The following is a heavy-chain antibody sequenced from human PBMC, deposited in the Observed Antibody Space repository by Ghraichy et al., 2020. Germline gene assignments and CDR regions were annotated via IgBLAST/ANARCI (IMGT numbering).Heavy chain of an antibody. Sequence: ESLNISCTVSGGSRSSYYWSWIRQPAGKGLEWIGRIFTSGSTNYNPSLKSRVTMSVDTSKNQFSLKLSSVTAADTAVYYCARVAVVATIFGDYYIMDVWGQGTTVTVSS. CDR1: GGSRSSYY. V-gene: IGHV4-4*07. D-gene: IGHD5-12*01. CDR2: IFTSGST. J-gene: IGHJ6*01. CDR3: ARVAVVATIFGDYYIMDV.